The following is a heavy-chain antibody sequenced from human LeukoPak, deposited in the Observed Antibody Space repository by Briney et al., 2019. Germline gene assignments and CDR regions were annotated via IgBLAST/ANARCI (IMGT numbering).Heavy chain of an antibody. CDR1: GGSISSYY. CDR2: IYYSGST. V-gene: IGHV4-59*08. Sequence: NPSETLSLTCTVSGGSISSYYWSWMRQPPGKGLEWIGYIYYSGSTNYNPSLKSRVTISVDTSKNQFSLKLSSVTAADTAVYYCARHTPGGDPLRFLSPWGQGTLVTVSS. D-gene: IGHD3-3*01. CDR3: ARHTPGGDPLRFLSP. J-gene: IGHJ4*02.